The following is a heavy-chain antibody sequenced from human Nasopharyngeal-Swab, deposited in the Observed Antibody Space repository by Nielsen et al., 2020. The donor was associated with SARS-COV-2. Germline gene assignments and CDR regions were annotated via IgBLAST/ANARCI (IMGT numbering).Heavy chain of an antibody. J-gene: IGHJ3*02. Sequence: GESLKISCAASGSTFSSYAMHWVRQAPGKGLEWVAFMSYDGSNKYYADSVKGRFTISRDNSNNTLYLQMSSLRPEDTAVYFCARARPRLSRSIAAAGLDTFDIWGQGTMVTVSS. V-gene: IGHV3-30-3*01. D-gene: IGHD6-13*01. CDR1: GSTFSSYA. CDR2: MSYDGSNK. CDR3: ARARPRLSRSIAAAGLDTFDI.